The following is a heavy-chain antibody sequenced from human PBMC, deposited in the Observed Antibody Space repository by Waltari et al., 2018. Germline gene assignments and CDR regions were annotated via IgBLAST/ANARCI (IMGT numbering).Heavy chain of an antibody. J-gene: IGHJ4*02. Sequence: QVQLQQWGAGLLKPSATLSLTCAVYGGSFRGYYWSWIRQPPGKGLEWIGKTTDSERTKYNPSLKSRISISVDTSKNQFSLTVFSVTAADAAVYYCARGDGTGKYGYWGQGTRVTVSS. CDR2: TTDSERT. CDR3: ARGDGTGKYGY. V-gene: IGHV4-34*02. D-gene: IGHD1-1*01. CDR1: GGSFRGYY.